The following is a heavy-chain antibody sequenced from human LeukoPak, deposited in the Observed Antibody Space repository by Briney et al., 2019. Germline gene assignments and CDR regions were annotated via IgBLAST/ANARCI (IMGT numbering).Heavy chain of an antibody. D-gene: IGHD1-26*01. CDR3: ASWVGAHDAFDI. V-gene: IGHV3-7*01. CDR1: GFTFSSYW. Sequence: PGGSLRLSCAASGFTFSSYWMSLVRQAPGKGLEWVANIKQDGSERYYVDSVKGRFTISRDNAKNSLYLQMNSLRAEDTAVYYCASWVGAHDAFDIWGQGTMVTVSS. CDR2: IKQDGSER. J-gene: IGHJ3*02.